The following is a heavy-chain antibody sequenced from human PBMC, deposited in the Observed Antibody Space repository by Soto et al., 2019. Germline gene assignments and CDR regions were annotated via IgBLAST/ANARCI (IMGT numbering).Heavy chain of an antibody. J-gene: IGHJ4*02. D-gene: IGHD3-10*01. CDR2: IYYSGST. V-gene: IGHV4-59*12. CDR1: GGSISSYY. Sequence: SETLSLTCTVSGGSISSYYWSWIRQPPGKGLEWIGYIYYSGSTNYNPSLKSRVTISRDNSKNTLYLQMNSLRAEDTAVYYCAKALSDYPDYWGQGTLVTVSS. CDR3: AKALSDYPDY.